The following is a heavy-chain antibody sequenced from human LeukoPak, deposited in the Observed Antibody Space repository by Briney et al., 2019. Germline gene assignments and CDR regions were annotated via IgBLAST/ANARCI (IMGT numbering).Heavy chain of an antibody. CDR1: GFTFSSYW. CDR2: IHTDGSST. V-gene: IGHV3-74*01. D-gene: IGHD3-22*01. Sequence: PGGSLRLSCAASGFTFSSYWMHWVRQAPGKGLVWVSRIHTDGSSTNYADSVKGRFTTSRDNAKNTLYLQMNSLRAEDTAVYYCARWDNSGYYSLDYWGQGTLVTVSS. J-gene: IGHJ4*02. CDR3: ARWDNSGYYSLDY.